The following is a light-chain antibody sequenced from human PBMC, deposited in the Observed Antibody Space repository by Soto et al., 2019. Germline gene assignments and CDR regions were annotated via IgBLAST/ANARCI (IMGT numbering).Light chain of an antibody. CDR3: SSYAGSFIFV. V-gene: IGLV2-8*01. CDR1: SSDVGGYEY. CDR2: EVI. J-gene: IGLJ1*01. Sequence: QSALTQPPSASGSPGQSVTISCTGSSSDVGGYEYVSWYQQHPGKAPKLIIYEVIKRPSGVPDRFSGSKSGNTASLTVSGLQAEDEADYYCSSYAGSFIFVFGTGTKLTVL.